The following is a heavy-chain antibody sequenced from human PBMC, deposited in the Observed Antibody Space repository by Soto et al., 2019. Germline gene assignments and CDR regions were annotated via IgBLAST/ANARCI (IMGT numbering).Heavy chain of an antibody. CDR3: AREGRYDYSNYYPFDY. Sequence: PSETLSLTCTVSGGSISSYYWSWIRQPPGKGLEWIGYIYYSGSTNYNPSLKSRVTISVDTSKNQFSLKLSSVTAADTAVYYCAREGRYDYSNYYPFDYWGQGTLVTVSS. V-gene: IGHV4-59*01. D-gene: IGHD4-4*01. CDR1: GGSISSYY. CDR2: IYYSGST. J-gene: IGHJ4*02.